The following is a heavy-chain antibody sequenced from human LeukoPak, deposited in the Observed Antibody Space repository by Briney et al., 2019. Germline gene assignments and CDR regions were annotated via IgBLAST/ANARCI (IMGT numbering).Heavy chain of an antibody. J-gene: IGHJ6*03. CDR2: INHSGST. Sequence: SETLSLTCAVYGGSFSGYYWSWVRQPPGKGLEWIGEINHSGSTNYNPSLKSRVTISVDTSKNQFSLKLSSVTAADTAVYYCARGPRIAARPRANYYYMDVWGKGTTVTVSS. CDR3: ARGPRIAARPRANYYYMDV. V-gene: IGHV4-34*01. D-gene: IGHD6-6*01. CDR1: GGSFSGYY.